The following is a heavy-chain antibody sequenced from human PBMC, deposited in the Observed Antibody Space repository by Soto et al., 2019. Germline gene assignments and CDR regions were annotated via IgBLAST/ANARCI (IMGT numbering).Heavy chain of an antibody. J-gene: IGHJ3*02. D-gene: IGHD3-10*01. V-gene: IGHV4-34*01. CDR2: INHSGST. CDR3: ARRGGGRSPAFDI. CDR1: GGSFSGYY. Sequence: SETLSLTCAVYGGSFSGYYWSWIRQPPGKGLEWIGEINHSGSTNYNPSLKSRVTISVDTSKNRFSLKLTSVTAADTAVYYCARRGGGRSPAFDIWGQGTMVTVSS.